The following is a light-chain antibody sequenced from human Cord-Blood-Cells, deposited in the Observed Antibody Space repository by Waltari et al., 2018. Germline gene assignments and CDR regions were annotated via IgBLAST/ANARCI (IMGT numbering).Light chain of an antibody. CDR2: GNS. V-gene: IGLV1-40*01. CDR3: QSYDSSLSGSV. Sequence: QSVRTQPLALSGAPWPRLTISCTATSSNIRADSDVHCYQQLPGTAPKLLIYGNSNRPSGVPDRFSGSKSGTSASLAITGLQAEDEADYYCQSYDSSLSGSVFGGGTKLTVL. J-gene: IGLJ2*01. CDR1: SSNIRADSD.